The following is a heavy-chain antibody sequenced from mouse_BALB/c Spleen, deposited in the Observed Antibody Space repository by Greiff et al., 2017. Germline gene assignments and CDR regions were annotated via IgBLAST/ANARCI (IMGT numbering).Heavy chain of an antibody. J-gene: IGHJ3*01. D-gene: IGHD1-1*01. Sequence: EVQRVESGGGLVQPGGSRKLSCAASGFTFSSFGLHWVRQAPEKGLEWVAYISSGSSTIYYADTVKGRFTISRDNPKNTLFLQMTSLRSEDTAMYYCARSLTTVVAPFAYWGQGTLVTVSA. CDR3: ARSLTTVVAPFAY. V-gene: IGHV5-17*02. CDR1: GFTFSSFG. CDR2: ISSGSSTI.